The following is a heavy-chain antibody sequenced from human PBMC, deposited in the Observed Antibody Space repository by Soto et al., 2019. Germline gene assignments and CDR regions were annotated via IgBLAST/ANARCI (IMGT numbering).Heavy chain of an antibody. J-gene: IGHJ5*02. CDR2: IGPDGRDI. V-gene: IGHV3-74*03. Sequence: GGSRRPSCSDPGFTFGNFWIHWVRQSPGKGMEWVSHIGPDGRDIVYADAVKGRFIISRDNARNTVYLKMNSPEAEESSVYYCANLPLEVAEAWGQGTLVTVSS. D-gene: IGHD3-3*01. CDR3: ANLPLEVAEA. CDR1: GFTFGNFW.